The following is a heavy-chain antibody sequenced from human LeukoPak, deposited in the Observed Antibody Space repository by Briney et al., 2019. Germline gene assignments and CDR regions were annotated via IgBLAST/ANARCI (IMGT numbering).Heavy chain of an antibody. Sequence: PSETLSLTCTVSGGSISSGSYYWSWIRQPAGKGLEWSGRIYTSGSTNYNPSLKSRVTISVDTSKNQFSLKLSSVTAADTAVYYCARDQDYDILTGPVSHYSLPEKYNWFDPWGQGTLVTVSS. CDR3: ARDQDYDILTGPVSHYSLPEKYNWFDP. J-gene: IGHJ5*02. V-gene: IGHV4-61*02. CDR1: GGSISSGSYY. D-gene: IGHD3-9*01. CDR2: IYTSGST.